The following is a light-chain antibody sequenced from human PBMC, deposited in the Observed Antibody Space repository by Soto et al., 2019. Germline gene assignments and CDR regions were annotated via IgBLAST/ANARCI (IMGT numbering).Light chain of an antibody. CDR2: DAS. J-gene: IGKJ4*01. CDR1: QSISRW. Sequence: IQMTQSPSTLSASVVDRVTITFRTGQSISRWLAWYQQKPGEAPKLLIYDASTLESGVPSRFSGSGSGTDFTLTISSLQPDDVATYYCQNYNSYIIIFGGGTKVDIK. CDR3: QNYNSYIII. V-gene: IGKV1-5*01.